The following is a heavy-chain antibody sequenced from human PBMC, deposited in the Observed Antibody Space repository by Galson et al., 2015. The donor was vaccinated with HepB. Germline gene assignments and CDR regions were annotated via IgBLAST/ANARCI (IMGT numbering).Heavy chain of an antibody. J-gene: IGHJ5*02. CDR3: ARENGYCSSTSCYNAFDP. CDR2: ISAYNGNT. CDR1: GYTFTSYG. V-gene: IGHV1-18*01. D-gene: IGHD2-2*02. Sequence: SVKVSCKASGYTFTSYGISWVRQAPGQGLEWMGWISAYNGNTNYAQKLQGRVTMTTDTSTSTAYMELRSLRSDDTAVYYCARENGYCSSTSCYNAFDPWGQGTLVTVSS.